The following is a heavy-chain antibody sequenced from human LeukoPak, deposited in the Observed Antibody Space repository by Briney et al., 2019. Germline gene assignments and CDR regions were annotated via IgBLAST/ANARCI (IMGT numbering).Heavy chain of an antibody. D-gene: IGHD3-10*01. Sequence: GRSLRLSCAASGFTFDDYAMHWVRPGPGEGLGWVSGISWNSGSIVYADSVKGRFTISRDNAKNSLYLQMDTLRPEDTALYYCATDSMLVSGSGSYFDHWGQGTLVSVSS. V-gene: IGHV3-9*01. CDR2: ISWNSGSI. CDR1: GFTFDDYA. CDR3: ATDSMLVSGSGSYFDH. J-gene: IGHJ4*02.